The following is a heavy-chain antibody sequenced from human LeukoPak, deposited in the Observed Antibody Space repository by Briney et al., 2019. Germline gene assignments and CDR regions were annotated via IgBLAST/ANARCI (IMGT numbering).Heavy chain of an antibody. D-gene: IGHD6-19*01. Sequence: GGSLRLSCAASGFRFSDYGIQWVRQAPGKGLEWVAFIRFDATIKYYTDSVKGRFTISRDNSKNTVYFKMNSLRPEDTAVYYCARADYYFFMDVWGKGTTVTVSS. CDR3: ARADYYFFMDV. CDR1: GFRFSDYG. CDR2: IRFDATIK. J-gene: IGHJ6*03. V-gene: IGHV3-30*02.